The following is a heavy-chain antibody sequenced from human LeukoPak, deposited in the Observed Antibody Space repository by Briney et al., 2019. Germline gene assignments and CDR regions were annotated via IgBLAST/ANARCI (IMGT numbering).Heavy chain of an antibody. V-gene: IGHV4-4*07. J-gene: IGHJ4*02. CDR2: IYTSGST. Sequence: PSETLSLTCTVSGGSISSYYWSWIRQPAGKGLEWIGRIYTSGSTNYNPSLKSRVTMSVDTSKNQFSLKLSSVTAADTAVYYCARGRLRYYYDSSGYYYGIRFDYWGQGTLVTVSS. CDR1: GGSISSYY. CDR3: ARGRLRYYYDSSGYYYGIRFDY. D-gene: IGHD3-22*01.